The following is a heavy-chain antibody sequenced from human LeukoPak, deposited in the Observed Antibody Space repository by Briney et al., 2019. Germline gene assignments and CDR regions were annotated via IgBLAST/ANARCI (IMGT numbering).Heavy chain of an antibody. CDR1: GGSINSGGYS. D-gene: IGHD3-22*01. CDR3: ARVGYDSSGYYSEN. J-gene: IGHJ4*02. V-gene: IGHV4-30-2*01. CDR2: IYHSGST. Sequence: SQTLSLTCAVSGGSINSGGYSWSWIRQPPGKGLEWIGYIYHSGSTYYNPSLKSRVTISVDRSKNQFSLKLSSVTAADTAVYYCARVGYDSSGYYSENWGQGSLVTVSS.